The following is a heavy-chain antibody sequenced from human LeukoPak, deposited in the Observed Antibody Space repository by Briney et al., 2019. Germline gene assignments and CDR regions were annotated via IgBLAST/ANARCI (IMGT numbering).Heavy chain of an antibody. J-gene: IGHJ4*02. Sequence: PSETLSLTCTASGGSISSYYWSWIRQPAGKGLEWIGRIYTSGSTNYNPSLKSRVTISVDKSKNQFSLKLSSVTAADTAVYYCVLGYCSGGSCYLPTCPPNLVDYWGQGTLVTVSS. CDR3: VLGYCSGGSCYLPTCPPNLVDY. V-gene: IGHV4-4*07. D-gene: IGHD2-15*01. CDR2: IYTSGST. CDR1: GGSISSYY.